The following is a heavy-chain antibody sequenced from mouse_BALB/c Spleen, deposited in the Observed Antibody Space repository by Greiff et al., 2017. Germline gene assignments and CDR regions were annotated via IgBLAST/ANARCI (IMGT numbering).Heavy chain of an antibody. CDR1: GFNIKDTY. Sequence: EVKLQESGAELVKPGASVKLSCTASGFNIKDTYMHWVKQRPEQGLEWIGRIDPANGNTKYDPKFQGKATITADTSSNTAYLQLSSLTSEDTAVYYCARNVYGYDVGAWFAYWGQGTLVTVSA. CDR3: ARNVYGYDVGAWFAY. CDR2: IDPANGNT. J-gene: IGHJ3*01. D-gene: IGHD2-2*01. V-gene: IGHV14-3*02.